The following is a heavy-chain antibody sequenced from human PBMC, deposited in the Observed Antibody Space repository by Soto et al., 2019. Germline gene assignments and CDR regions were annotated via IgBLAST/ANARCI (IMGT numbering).Heavy chain of an antibody. D-gene: IGHD3-16*02. J-gene: IGHJ6*02. CDR1: GFTFSSYT. V-gene: IGHV3-21*01. Sequence: PGGSLRLSCAASGFTFSSYTMHWVRQAPGKGLEWVSSISSNSNYMYYTDFVKGRFTISRDNAENSLFLQMNSLRAEDTAVYYCVRDPVNHHRGLDVWGQGTTANGSS. CDR2: ISSNSNYM. CDR3: VRDPVNHHRGLDV.